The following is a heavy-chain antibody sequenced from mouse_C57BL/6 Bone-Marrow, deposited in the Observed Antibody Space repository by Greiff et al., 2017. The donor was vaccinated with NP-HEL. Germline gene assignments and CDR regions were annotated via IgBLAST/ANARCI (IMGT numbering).Heavy chain of an antibody. CDR2: IDPEDGDT. J-gene: IGHJ4*01. CDR3: TTPTGTGLYYAMDY. D-gene: IGHD4-1*01. Sequence: VQLQQSGAELVRPGASVKLSCTASGFNIKDYYMHWVKQRPEQGLEWIGRIDPEDGDTEYAPKFQGKATMTADTSSNTAYLQLSSLTSEDTAVYYCTTPTGTGLYYAMDYWGQGTSVTVSS. CDR1: GFNIKDYY. V-gene: IGHV14-1*01.